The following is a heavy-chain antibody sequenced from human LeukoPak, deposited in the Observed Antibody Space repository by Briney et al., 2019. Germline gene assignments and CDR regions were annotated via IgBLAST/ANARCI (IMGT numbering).Heavy chain of an antibody. CDR2: ISSSSSYI. CDR1: GFTFSSYS. V-gene: IGHV3-21*01. J-gene: IGHJ4*02. Sequence: PGGSLRLSCAASGFTFSSYSMNWVRQAPGKGLEWVSSISSSSSYIYYADSVKGRFTISRDNAKNSLYLQMNSLRAEDTAVYYCARDNPYYYDSSGYYLFDYWGQGTLVTVSS. CDR3: ARDNPYYYDSSGYYLFDY. D-gene: IGHD3-22*01.